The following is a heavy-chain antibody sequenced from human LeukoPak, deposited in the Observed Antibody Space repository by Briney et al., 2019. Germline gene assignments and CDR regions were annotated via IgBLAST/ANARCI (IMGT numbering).Heavy chain of an antibody. D-gene: IGHD5-18*01. V-gene: IGHV3-66*04. CDR1: GFTVSSNY. J-gene: IGHJ4*02. CDR3: ARRGHGYGSPFDY. CDR2: IYSGGST. Sequence: PGGSLRLSCAASGFTVSSNYMSWVRQAPGKGLEWVSVIYSGGSTYYADSVKGRFTISRDNSKNTLYLQMSSLRAEDTAVYYCARRGHGYGSPFDYWGQGTLVTVSS.